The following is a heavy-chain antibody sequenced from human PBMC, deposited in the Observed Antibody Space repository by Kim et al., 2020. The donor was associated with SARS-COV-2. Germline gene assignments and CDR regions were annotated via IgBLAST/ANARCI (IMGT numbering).Heavy chain of an antibody. Sequence: SETLSLTCTVSGVSISSSSYYWVWIRQRPGKELEWIGSIYYSAITYYNPSLKGRVTISVNTSKNQFSLQLSSVTAADTAVYYCARERSYGTMVRGVSFVDYWGQGTMVTVS. CDR3: ARERSYGTMVRGVSFVDY. V-gene: IGHV4-39*02. CDR2: IYYSAIT. D-gene: IGHD3-10*01. J-gene: IGHJ4*02. CDR1: GVSISSSSYY.